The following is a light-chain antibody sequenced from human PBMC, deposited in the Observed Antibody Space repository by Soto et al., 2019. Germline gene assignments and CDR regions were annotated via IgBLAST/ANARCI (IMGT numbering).Light chain of an antibody. CDR2: EVS. CDR3: SSYAGSNNFVV. J-gene: IGLJ2*01. V-gene: IGLV2-8*01. Sequence: QSVLTQPPSASGSPGQSVTISCTGTSSDVGSYNSVSWYQQHPGKAPKVMIYEVSQRPSGVPDRFSGSKSGNTASLTVSGLQADDEADYYCSSYAGSNNFVVFGGGTKLTVL. CDR1: SSDVGSYNS.